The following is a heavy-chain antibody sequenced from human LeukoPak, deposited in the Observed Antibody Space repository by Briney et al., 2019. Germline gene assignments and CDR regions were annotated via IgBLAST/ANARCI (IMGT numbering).Heavy chain of an antibody. CDR3: ARDFNNLEVVVPAPTEGYYFDY. D-gene: IGHD2-2*01. V-gene: IGHV3-48*04. J-gene: IGHJ4*02. CDR2: IDTSSTTM. CDR1: GLTFSKYS. Sequence: GGSLRLSCAASGLTFSKYSMTWVRQAPGKGLEWVSFIDTSSTTMYYTDSVKGRFTISRDNAKNSLYLQMNSLKVEDTAIYYCARDFNNLEVVVPAPTEGYYFDYWGQGTLVTVSS.